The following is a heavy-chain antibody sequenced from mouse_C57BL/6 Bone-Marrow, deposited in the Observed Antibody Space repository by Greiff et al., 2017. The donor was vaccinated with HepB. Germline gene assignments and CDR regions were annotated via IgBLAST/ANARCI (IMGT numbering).Heavy chain of an antibody. J-gene: IGHJ4*01. CDR2: ISDGGSYT. Sequence: EVQLVESGGGLVKPGGSLKLSCAASGFTFSSYAMSWVRQTPEKRLEWVATISDGGSYTYYPDNGKGRFTISRDNAKNNLYLQMSHLKSEDTAMYYCARGDYYGDYYAMDYWGQGTSVTVSS. CDR1: GFTFSSYA. D-gene: IGHD1-1*01. CDR3: ARGDYYGDYYAMDY. V-gene: IGHV5-4*01.